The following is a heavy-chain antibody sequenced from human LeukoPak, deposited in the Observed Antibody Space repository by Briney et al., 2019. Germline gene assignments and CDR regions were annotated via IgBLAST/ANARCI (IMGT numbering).Heavy chain of an antibody. J-gene: IGHJ4*02. CDR1: GFTFSSYG. CDR2: ISHDGGNK. Sequence: PGGSLRLSCEASGFTFSSYGMHWVRQAPGKGLEWVATISHDGGNKYYADSVKGRFTIFRDNSKNTLYLQMNSLRAEDTAVYYCAKGFDSSGGYLGYWGQGTLVTVSS. V-gene: IGHV3-30*18. D-gene: IGHD6-19*01. CDR3: AKGFDSSGGYLGY.